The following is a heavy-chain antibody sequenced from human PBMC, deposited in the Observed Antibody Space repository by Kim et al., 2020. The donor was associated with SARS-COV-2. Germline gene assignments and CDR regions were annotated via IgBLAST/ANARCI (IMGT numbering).Heavy chain of an antibody. CDR2: ISWNSGSI. J-gene: IGHJ5*02. D-gene: IGHD3-10*01. Sequence: GGSLRLSCAASGFTFGDYAMHWVRQAPGKGLEWVSGISWNSGSIGYADSVKGRFTISRDNAKNSLYLQMNSLRAEDTALYYCAKDTVLLWWKGWFDPWGQGTLVTVSS. V-gene: IGHV3-9*01. CDR3: AKDTVLLWWKGWFDP. CDR1: GFTFGDYA.